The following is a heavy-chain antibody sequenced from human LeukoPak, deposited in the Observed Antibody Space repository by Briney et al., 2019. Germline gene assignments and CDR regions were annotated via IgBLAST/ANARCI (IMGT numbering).Heavy chain of an antibody. J-gene: IGHJ4*02. D-gene: IGHD3-10*01. CDR1: GGSISSSNW. Sequence: SETLSLTCAVSGGSISSSNWWSWVRPPPGKGLEWIGEIYHGGSTNYNASLKSRVAMSVDRSRNQFSLQLSSVTAADTAVYYCAKGEDHGSGTVHFASWGQGTLVTVSS. CDR2: IYHGGST. CDR3: AKGEDHGSGTVHFAS. V-gene: IGHV4-4*02.